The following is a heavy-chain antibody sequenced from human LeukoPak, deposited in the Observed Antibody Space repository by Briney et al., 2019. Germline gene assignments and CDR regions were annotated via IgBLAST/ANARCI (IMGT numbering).Heavy chain of an antibody. CDR2: IYYSGST. D-gene: IGHD5-18*01. J-gene: IGHJ4*02. CDR3: ARLSRYSYGYFDY. Sequence: SETLSLTCTVSGGSISSYYWSWIRQPPGKGLEWIGYIYYSGSTNYNPSLKSRVTISVDTSKNQFPLKLSSVTAADTAVYYCARLSRYSYGYFDYWGQGTLVTVSS. CDR1: GGSISSYY. V-gene: IGHV4-59*08.